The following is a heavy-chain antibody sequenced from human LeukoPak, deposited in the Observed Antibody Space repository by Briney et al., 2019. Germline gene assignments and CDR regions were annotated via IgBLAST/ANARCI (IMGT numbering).Heavy chain of an antibody. CDR1: GYSFTSYW. V-gene: IGHV5-51*01. CDR3: ARAGRNYDSSGYSADY. J-gene: IGHJ4*02. Sequence: GESLKISCKGSGYSFTSYWIGWVRQMPGKGLEWMGIIYPGDSDTRYSPSFQGQVTISADKSISTAYLQWSSLKASDTAMYYCARAGRNYDSSGYSADYWGQGTLVTVSS. D-gene: IGHD3-22*01. CDR2: IYPGDSDT.